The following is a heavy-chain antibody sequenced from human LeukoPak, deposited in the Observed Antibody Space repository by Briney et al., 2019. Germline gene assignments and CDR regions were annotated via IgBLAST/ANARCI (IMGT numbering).Heavy chain of an antibody. Sequence: ASVKVSCKASGYTFTGYYMHWVRQAPGQGLEWMGWINPNSGGTNYAEKFQGRVTMTRDTSISTAYMELSRLRSDDTAVYYCARIRYGDFEIDYWGQGTLVTVSS. J-gene: IGHJ4*02. V-gene: IGHV1-2*02. CDR3: ARIRYGDFEIDY. D-gene: IGHD4-17*01. CDR2: INPNSGGT. CDR1: GYTFTGYY.